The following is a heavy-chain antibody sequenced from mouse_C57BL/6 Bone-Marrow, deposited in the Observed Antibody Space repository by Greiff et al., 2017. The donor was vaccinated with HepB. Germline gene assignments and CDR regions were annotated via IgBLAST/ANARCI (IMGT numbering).Heavy chain of an antibody. CDR2: IDPEDGET. CDR3: ARGYYGSSYDWYFDV. D-gene: IGHD1-1*01. CDR1: GFNIKDYY. Sequence: VQLQQSGAELVKPGASVKLSCTASGFNIKDYYMHWVKQRTEQGLEWIGRIDPEDGETKYAPNFQGKATITADTSSNTAYLQLSSLTSEDTAVYYCARGYYGSSYDWYFDVWGTGTTVTVSS. V-gene: IGHV14-2*01. J-gene: IGHJ1*03.